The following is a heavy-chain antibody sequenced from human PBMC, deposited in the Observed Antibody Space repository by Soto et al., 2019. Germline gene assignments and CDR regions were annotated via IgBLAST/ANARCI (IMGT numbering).Heavy chain of an antibody. V-gene: IGHV5-51*01. CDR2: IYPDDSDT. D-gene: IGHD2-15*01. Sequence: PGESLKISCKGSGYSFSTYWIGWVRQTPGTGLEWMGIIYPDDSDTRYSPSFQGQVTISVDKSISTAYLQWRSLKASDTAMYYCARHRCSGSTCYDSDYWGQGTLVTVSS. CDR1: GYSFSTYW. CDR3: ARHRCSGSTCYDSDY. J-gene: IGHJ4*02.